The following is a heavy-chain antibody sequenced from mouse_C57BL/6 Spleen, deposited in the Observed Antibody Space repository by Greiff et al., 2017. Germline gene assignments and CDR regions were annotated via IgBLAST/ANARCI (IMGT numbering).Heavy chain of an antibody. CDR3: ARGGLDYYGSSYDY. CDR2: IYPGSGST. V-gene: IGHV1-55*01. J-gene: IGHJ2*01. D-gene: IGHD1-1*01. Sequence: QVQLQQPGAELVKPGASVKMSCKASGYTFTSYWITWVKQRPGQGLEWIGDIYPGSGSTNYNEKFKSKATLTVDTSSSTAYMQLSSLTSEDSAVYYCARGGLDYYGSSYDYWGQGTTLTVSS. CDR1: GYTFTSYW.